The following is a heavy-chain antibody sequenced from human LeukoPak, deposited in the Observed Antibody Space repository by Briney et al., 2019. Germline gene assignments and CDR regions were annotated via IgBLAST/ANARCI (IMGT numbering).Heavy chain of an antibody. Sequence: NPSETLSLTCTVSGASMDSYYWSWIRQPPGKGLEWIGYIYSSGSTNYNPSVKSRVTISVDTSKNQFSLKVSSVTAADTAVYYCGRGFGSGYDFPTYFYGMDLWGQGTTVTVSS. CDR2: IYSSGST. V-gene: IGHV4-59*01. D-gene: IGHD5-12*01. CDR3: GRGFGSGYDFPTYFYGMDL. CDR1: GASMDSYY. J-gene: IGHJ6*02.